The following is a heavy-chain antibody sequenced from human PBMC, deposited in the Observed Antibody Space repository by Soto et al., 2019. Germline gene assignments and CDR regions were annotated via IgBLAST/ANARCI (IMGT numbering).Heavy chain of an antibody. CDR2: ISGSGGGT. CDR3: AKDGYSYRYPSYFDY. V-gene: IGHV3-23*01. D-gene: IGHD5-18*01. CDR1: GFTFSSYA. Sequence: EVQLLDSGGGLVRPGGSLRLSCAASGFTFSSYAMSWVRQAPGKGLEWVSGISGSGGGTYYADSVKGRLTISRDNSKNTLYLQMNSLRAEDTAVYYCAKDGYSYRYPSYFDYWGQGTLVTVSS. J-gene: IGHJ4*02.